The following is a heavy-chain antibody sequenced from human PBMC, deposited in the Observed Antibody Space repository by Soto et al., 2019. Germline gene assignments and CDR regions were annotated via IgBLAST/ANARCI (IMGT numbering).Heavy chain of an antibody. V-gene: IGHV1-18*01. J-gene: IGHJ6*02. CDR1: GYTFTSYG. CDR2: ISAYNGNT. CDR3: AMEWFGEKGTNYYYYGMDV. D-gene: IGHD3-10*01. Sequence: QVQLVQSGAEVKKPGASVKVSCKASGYTFTSYGISWVRQAPGQGLEWMGWISAYNGNTNYAQKLQGRVTMTTDTSTSKAYMELRSLRSDDTAVYYCAMEWFGEKGTNYYYYGMDVWGQGTTVTVSS.